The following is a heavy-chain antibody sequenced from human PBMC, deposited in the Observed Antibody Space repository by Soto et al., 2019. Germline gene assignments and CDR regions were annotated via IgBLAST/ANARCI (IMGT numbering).Heavy chain of an antibody. V-gene: IGHV3-13*01. CDR2: IGTAGDT. J-gene: IGHJ5*02. CDR1: GFTFSSYD. D-gene: IGHD2-15*01. CDR3: ARGPVSGGSWWWFDP. Sequence: EVQLVESGGGLVQPGGSLRLSCAASGFTFSSYDMHWVHQVTGKGLEWVSVIGTAGDTYYAASVKGRFTISRENAKSSLYLQMNSLRAGDTAVYYCARGPVSGGSWWWFDPWGQGTLVTVSS.